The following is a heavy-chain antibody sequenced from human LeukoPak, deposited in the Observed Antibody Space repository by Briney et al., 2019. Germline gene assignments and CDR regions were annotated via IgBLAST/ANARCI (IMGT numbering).Heavy chain of an antibody. CDR2: INSDGSST. CDR3: ARDLGYYSGSGSSFVLQTAGMDV. D-gene: IGHD3-10*01. Sequence: GGSLRLSCAASGITFGSCWMHWVRQAPGKGLVWVSRINSDGSSTNYADSVKGRFTLSRDNAKNTLYLQMNSLRAEDTAVYYCARDLGYYSGSGSSFVLQTAGMDVWGQGTTVTVSS. CDR1: GITFGSCW. V-gene: IGHV3-74*01. J-gene: IGHJ6*02.